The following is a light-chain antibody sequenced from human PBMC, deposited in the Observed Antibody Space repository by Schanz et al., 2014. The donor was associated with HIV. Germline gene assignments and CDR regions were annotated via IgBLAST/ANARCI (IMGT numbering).Light chain of an antibody. CDR2: VNH. CDR1: AFNIGQNY. Sequence: QSVLTQPPSMSAAPGQRVTISCAGSAFNIGQNYVSWFQQFPGTAPKLLIHVNHQRPSDIPDRFSGSKTGTSATLAIVGLQTGDEADYYCATWDSTLSAVVFGGGTKLTVL. V-gene: IGLV1-51*01. CDR3: ATWDSTLSAVV. J-gene: IGLJ2*01.